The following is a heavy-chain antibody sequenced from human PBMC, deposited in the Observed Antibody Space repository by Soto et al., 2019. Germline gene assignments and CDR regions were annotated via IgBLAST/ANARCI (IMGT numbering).Heavy chain of an antibody. V-gene: IGHV4-59*01. D-gene: IGHD6-19*01. Sequence: LSLTCTVSGGSISSYYWSWIRQPPGKGLEWIGYIYYSGSTNYNPSLKSRVTISVDTSKNQFSLKLSSVTAADTAVYYCAGDRQSNYGMDVWGQGTTVTVSS. CDR2: IYYSGST. J-gene: IGHJ6*02. CDR1: GGSISSYY. CDR3: AGDRQSNYGMDV.